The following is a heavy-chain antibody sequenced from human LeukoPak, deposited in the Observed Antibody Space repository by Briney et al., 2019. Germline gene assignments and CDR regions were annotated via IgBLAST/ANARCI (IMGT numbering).Heavy chain of an antibody. V-gene: IGHV3-7*01. Sequence: GGSLRLSCVGSEFTFSSYWMSWVRQAPGKGLEWVANIKNDGGEKYYVDSVKGRFTISRDNTKNSLYLQMNSLRAEDTAVHYCAREIPGGAVTLDYWGQGTLVTVSS. CDR2: IKNDGGEK. J-gene: IGHJ4*02. CDR3: AREIPGGAVTLDY. D-gene: IGHD1-26*01. CDR1: EFTFSSYW.